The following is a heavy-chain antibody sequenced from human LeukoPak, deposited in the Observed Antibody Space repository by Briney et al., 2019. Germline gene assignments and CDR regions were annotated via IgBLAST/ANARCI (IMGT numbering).Heavy chain of an antibody. D-gene: IGHD4-17*01. Sequence: GASVKVSCKASGYTFTSYGISWVRQAPGQGLEWMGGIIPIFGTANYAQKFQGRVTITADESTSTAYMELSSLRSEDTAVYYCARGGLPHDYGDYPNPIDYWGQGTLVTVSS. CDR2: IIPIFGTA. CDR3: ARGGLPHDYGDYPNPIDY. V-gene: IGHV1-69*13. J-gene: IGHJ4*02. CDR1: GYTFTSYG.